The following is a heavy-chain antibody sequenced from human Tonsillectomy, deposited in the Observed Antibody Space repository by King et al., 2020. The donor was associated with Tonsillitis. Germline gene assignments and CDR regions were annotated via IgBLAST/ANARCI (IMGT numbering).Heavy chain of an antibody. Sequence: QFTLKESGPALVKPTQTLTLTCTFSGFSLSTSGMCVSWIRQPPGKALEWLARIDWDDDKYYSTSLKTRLTVSKDTSKNQVVLTMTNMDPVDTATYYCARMAHDYDDYGNYYYYMDVWGKGTTVTVSS. D-gene: IGHD4-17*01. CDR3: ARMAHDYDDYGNYYYYMDV. J-gene: IGHJ6*03. CDR1: GFSLSTSGMC. CDR2: IDWDDDK. V-gene: IGHV2-70*15.